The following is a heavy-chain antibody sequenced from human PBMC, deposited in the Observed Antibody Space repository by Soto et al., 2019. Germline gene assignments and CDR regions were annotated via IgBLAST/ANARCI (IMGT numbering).Heavy chain of an antibody. V-gene: IGHV1-69*13. CDR1: GGTFSSYA. CDR2: IIPIFGTA. Sequence: ASVKVSCKASGGTFSSYAISWVRQAPGQGLEWMGGIIPIFGTANYAQKFQGRVTITADESTSTAYMELSSLRSEDTAVYYCATTQRRDGYNVLGYYYYGMGVWGQGTTVTVSS. J-gene: IGHJ6*02. D-gene: IGHD5-12*01. CDR3: ATTQRRDGYNVLGYYYYGMGV.